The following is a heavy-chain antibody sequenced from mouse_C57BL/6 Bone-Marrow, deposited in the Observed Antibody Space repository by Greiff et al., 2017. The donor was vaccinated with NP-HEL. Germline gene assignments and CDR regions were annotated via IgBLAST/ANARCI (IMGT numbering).Heavy chain of an antibody. V-gene: IGHV3-8*01. CDR2: ISYSGST. CDR3: ARSPLWLRRNYYAMDY. J-gene: IGHJ4*01. Sequence: EVQRVESGPGLAQPSQTLSLTCSVTGYSITSDYWNWIRKFPGNKLEYMVYISYSGSTYYNPSLTSRISITRDTSKNQYYMQLKSVTTEDTATYSCARSPLWLRRNYYAMDYWGQGTSVTVSS. D-gene: IGHD2-2*01. CDR1: GYSITSDY.